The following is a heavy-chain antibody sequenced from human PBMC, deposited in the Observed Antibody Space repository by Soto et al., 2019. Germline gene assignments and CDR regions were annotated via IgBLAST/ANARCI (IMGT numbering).Heavy chain of an antibody. CDR3: ASWDYDVLTGYSYDD. J-gene: IGHJ4*02. D-gene: IGHD3-9*01. Sequence: QVQLVQSGAEVKKPGSSVKVSCKASGGTFKNYGMGWVRQAPGQGLEWMGGIIPMIRRTNYAQKFQGRVTLTADASRSTAYMELRSLRSEDTAVYYCASWDYDVLTGYSYDDWGQGTLVTVSS. CDR1: GGTFKNYG. V-gene: IGHV1-69*01. CDR2: IIPMIRRT.